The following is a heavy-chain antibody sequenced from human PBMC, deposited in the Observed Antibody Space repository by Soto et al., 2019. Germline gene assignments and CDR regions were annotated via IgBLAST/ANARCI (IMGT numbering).Heavy chain of an antibody. V-gene: IGHV1-69*02. Sequence: QVQLVQSGAEVKKPGSSVKVSCKASGGTFSSYTISWVRQAPGQGLEWMGRIIPILGIAYYAQKFQGRVTITADKSTSTAYMELSSLRSEDTAVYYCATFRGDGYNHYWGQGTLVTVSS. CDR1: GGTFSSYT. J-gene: IGHJ4*02. D-gene: IGHD5-12*01. CDR2: IIPILGIA. CDR3: ATFRGDGYNHY.